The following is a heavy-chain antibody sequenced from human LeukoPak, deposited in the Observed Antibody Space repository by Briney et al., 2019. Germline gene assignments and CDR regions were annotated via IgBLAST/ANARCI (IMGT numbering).Heavy chain of an antibody. CDR3: AASGFDWLLGTYYFDY. J-gene: IGHJ4*02. D-gene: IGHD3-9*01. Sequence: TSVKVSCKASGFTLTSSAVQWVRQARGQRLERVGWIVVGSGNTNYAQKFQERVTITRDMSTSTAYMELSSLRSEDTVVYYCAASGFDWLLGTYYFDYWGQGTLVTVSS. V-gene: IGHV1-58*01. CDR1: GFTLTSSA. CDR2: IVVGSGNT.